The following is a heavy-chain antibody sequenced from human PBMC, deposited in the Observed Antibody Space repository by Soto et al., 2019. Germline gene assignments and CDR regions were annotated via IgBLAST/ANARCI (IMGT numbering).Heavy chain of an antibody. CDR1: GGTFSSYA. Sequence: QVQLVQSGAEVKKPGSSVKVSCKASGGTFSSYAISWVRQAPGQGLEWMGGIIPIFGTANYAQKFQGRVTITADESTSTAYVELSSQRSEDTAVYYCARGGYYGSWSSPGWFDPLGQGNLVTVSS. CDR3: ARGGYYGSWSSPGWFDP. CDR2: IIPIFGTA. D-gene: IGHD3-10*01. J-gene: IGHJ5*02. V-gene: IGHV1-69*01.